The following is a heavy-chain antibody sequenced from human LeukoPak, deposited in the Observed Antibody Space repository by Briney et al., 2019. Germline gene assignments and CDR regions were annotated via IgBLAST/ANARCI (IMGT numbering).Heavy chain of an antibody. CDR2: IKQDGSEK. CDR1: RFTFSNYA. D-gene: IGHD1-26*01. Sequence: PGGSLRLSCAAPRFTFSNYAMHWVRQAPGKGLEGVANIKQDGSEKYYVDSVKGRFTISRDNAKNSLYLQMNSLRAEDTAVYYCARALTREAAADGDYYYMDVWGKGTTVTISS. CDR3: ARALTREAAADGDYYYMDV. V-gene: IGHV3-7*01. J-gene: IGHJ6*03.